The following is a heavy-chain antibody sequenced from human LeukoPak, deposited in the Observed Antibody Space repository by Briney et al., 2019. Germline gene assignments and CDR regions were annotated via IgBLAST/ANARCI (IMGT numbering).Heavy chain of an antibody. V-gene: IGHV4-4*02. CDR2: IYHSGST. CDR3: ARDLEGSGSYSNWFDP. CDR1: GGSISSSNW. J-gene: IGHJ5*02. Sequence: PSGTLSLTCAVSGGSISSSNWWSWVRQPPGKGLEWIGEIYHSGSTNYNPSPKSRVTISVDKSKNQFSLKLSSVTAADTAVYYCARDLEGSGSYSNWFDPWGQGTLVTVSS. D-gene: IGHD3-10*01.